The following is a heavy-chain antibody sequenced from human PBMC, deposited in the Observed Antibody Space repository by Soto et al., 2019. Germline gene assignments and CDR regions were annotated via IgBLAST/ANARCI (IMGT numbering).Heavy chain of an antibody. CDR1: GFTFSSYA. CDR3: AKGVPGIAVAGTGYFQH. CDR2: ISGSGDST. J-gene: IGHJ1*01. Sequence: EVQLLESGGGLVQPGGSLRLSCAASGFTFSSYAMSWVRQAPGKGLEWVSGISGSGDSTYYADSVKGRFTISRDNYKNTRYHEMNSRRAEDTAVYYCAKGVPGIAVAGTGYFQHWGQGTLVTVSS. V-gene: IGHV3-23*01. D-gene: IGHD6-19*01.